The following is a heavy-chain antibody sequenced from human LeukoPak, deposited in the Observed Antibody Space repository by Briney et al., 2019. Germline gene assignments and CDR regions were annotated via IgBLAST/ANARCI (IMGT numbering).Heavy chain of an antibody. D-gene: IGHD3-9*01. CDR1: GFTFSSYW. J-gene: IGHJ4*02. CDR3: ASDITISSFDY. V-gene: IGHV3-74*01. CDR2: INSDGSST. Sequence: PGGSLRLSCAASGFTFSSYWMHWVRQAPGKGLVWVSRINSDGSSTSYADSVKGRFTISRDNAKNTLYLQMNSLRAEDTAVYYCASDITISSFDYWGQGTLVTVSS.